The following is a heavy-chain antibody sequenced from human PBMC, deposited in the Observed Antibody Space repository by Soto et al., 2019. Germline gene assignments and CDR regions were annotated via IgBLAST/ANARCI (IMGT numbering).Heavy chain of an antibody. CDR2: IKSKVDGGTT. D-gene: IGHD3-9*01. V-gene: IGHV3-15*07. CDR1: GFTVGSAL. CDR3: SSAPQRALTGGMARF. J-gene: IGHJ1*01. Sequence: EVQLVESGGGLVKPGGSLRLGCEVSGFTVGSALMNWVRPAPAKGLVWVGRIKSKVDGGTTDYAEPVKGRFTISIDYSKNTLYVQVESLNTEDTPVYYCSSAPQRALTGGMARFWGQGTVVTVSS.